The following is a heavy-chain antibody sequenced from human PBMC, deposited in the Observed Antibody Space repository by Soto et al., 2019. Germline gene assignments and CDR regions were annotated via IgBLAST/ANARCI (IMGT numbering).Heavy chain of an antibody. CDR2: IFHSGRT. J-gene: IGHJ5*02. D-gene: IGHD3-10*01. CDR3: ARVPTRGWFDP. CDR1: GASISSDY. V-gene: IGHV4-59*01. Sequence: QVQLQESGPGLVRPSETLSLTCSVSGASISSDYWSWVRQSPGKGLAWIGYIFHSGRTTYNPSLTSRVTITVDKSRTRSSRTLPSVTASNTAVYFCARVPTRGWFDPWGQGPLVTVSS.